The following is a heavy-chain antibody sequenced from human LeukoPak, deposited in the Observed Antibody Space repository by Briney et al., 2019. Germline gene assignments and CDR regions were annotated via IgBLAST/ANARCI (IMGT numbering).Heavy chain of an antibody. CDR2: IYTTGST. Sequence: PSETLSLTCTVSGGSMTYGYWSWIRQTPGMRLEWLGYIYTTGSTRYNPSLKSRVTISLDTSKTQFSLRLRSVTAADTAVYYCARHFRRDYSASGASQYYHYIDVWGKGTTVTVSS. D-gene: IGHD3-10*01. CDR1: GGSMTYGY. V-gene: IGHV4-59*08. CDR3: ARHFRRDYSASGASQYYHYIDV. J-gene: IGHJ6*03.